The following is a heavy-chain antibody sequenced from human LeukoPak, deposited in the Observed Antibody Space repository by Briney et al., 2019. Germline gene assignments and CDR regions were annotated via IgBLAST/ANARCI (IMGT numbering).Heavy chain of an antibody. CDR1: GGSFSGYY. Sequence: SETLSLTCAVYGGSFSGYYWSWIRQPPGKGLEWIGEINHSGSTNYNPSLKSRVTISVDTSKNQFSLKLSSVTAADTAVYYCARGLYDFWSGYSRFGMDAWGQGTTVTVSS. V-gene: IGHV4-34*01. D-gene: IGHD3-3*01. CDR2: INHSGST. CDR3: ARGLYDFWSGYSRFGMDA. J-gene: IGHJ6*02.